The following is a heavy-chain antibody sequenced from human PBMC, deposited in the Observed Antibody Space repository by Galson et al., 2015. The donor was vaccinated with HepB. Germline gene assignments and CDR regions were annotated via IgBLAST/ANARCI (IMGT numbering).Heavy chain of an antibody. D-gene: IGHD2-15*01. CDR3: ARDFTCSGGSCYVDYNWFDP. CDR1: GYTFTSYA. CDR2: INAGNGNT. Sequence: SVKVSCKASGYTFTSYAMHWVRQAPGQRLEWMGWINAGNGNTKYSQKLQGRVTITRDTSASTAYMELSSLRSEDTAVYYCARDFTCSGGSCYVDYNWFDPWGQGTLVTVSS. V-gene: IGHV1-3*01. J-gene: IGHJ5*02.